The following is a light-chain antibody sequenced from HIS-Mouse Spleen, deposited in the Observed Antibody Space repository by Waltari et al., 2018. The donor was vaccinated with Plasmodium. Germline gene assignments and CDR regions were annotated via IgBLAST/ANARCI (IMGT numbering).Light chain of an antibody. CDR1: SSDVGGYNY. J-gene: IGLJ2*01. V-gene: IGLV2-8*01. CDR3: SSYAGSNKLV. Sequence: QSALTQPPSASGSPGQSVTISCTGTSSDVGGYNYVSWYQQHPGKAPKLMIYEVSKRPPGVPERFAGAKAGNTASLTVSGLQAEDEADYYGSSYAGSNKLVFGGGTKLTVL. CDR2: EVS.